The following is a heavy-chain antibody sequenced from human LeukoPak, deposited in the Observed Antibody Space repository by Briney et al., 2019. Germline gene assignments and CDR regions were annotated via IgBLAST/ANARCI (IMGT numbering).Heavy chain of an antibody. J-gene: IGHJ4*02. CDR3: AKEVLGGNSGDY. V-gene: IGHV3-30*02. CDR2: IRYDGSNK. CDR1: GFTFNNYY. D-gene: IGHD4-23*01. Sequence: GGSLRLSCAASGFTFNNYYMHWVRQAPGKGLEWVAFIRYDGSNKYYADSVKGRFTISRDNSKNTLYLQMNSLRAEDTAVYYCAKEVLGGNSGDYWGQGTLVTVSS.